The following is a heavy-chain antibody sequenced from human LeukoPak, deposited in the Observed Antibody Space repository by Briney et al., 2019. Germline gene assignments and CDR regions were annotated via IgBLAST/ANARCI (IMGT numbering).Heavy chain of an antibody. CDR2: ISSSSSYI. D-gene: IGHD3-3*01. J-gene: IGHJ3*02. CDR1: GFTFSSYS. CDR3: ARGGVGITIFGVVNDAFDI. V-gene: IGHV3-21*01. Sequence: GGSLRLSCAASGFTFSSYSMNWVRQAPGKGLEWVSSISSSSSYIYYADSVKGRFTISRDNAKNSLYLQMNSLRAEDTAVYYCARGGVGITIFGVVNDAFDIWGQGTMVTVSS.